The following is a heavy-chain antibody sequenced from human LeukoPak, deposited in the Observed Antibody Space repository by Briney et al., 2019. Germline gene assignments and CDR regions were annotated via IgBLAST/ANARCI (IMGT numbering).Heavy chain of an antibody. D-gene: IGHD5-18*01. CDR2: IYYSGST. Sequence: KPSETLSLTCTVSGGSISSSSYYWGWIRQPPGKGLEWIGSIYYSGSTYYNPSLKSRVTISVDTSKNQFSLKLSSVTAADTAVYYCASHSGYSYGLNWFDPWAREPWSPSPQ. CDR1: GGSISSSSYY. CDR3: ASHSGYSYGLNWFDP. J-gene: IGHJ5*02. V-gene: IGHV4-39*01.